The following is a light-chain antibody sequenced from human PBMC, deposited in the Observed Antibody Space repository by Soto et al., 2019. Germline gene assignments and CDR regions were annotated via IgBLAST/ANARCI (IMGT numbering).Light chain of an antibody. V-gene: IGLV2-23*03. CDR1: SSDVGSYNL. CDR3: CSYAGSSTFPYV. Sequence: QSVLTQPASVSRSPGQSITISCTGTSSDVGSYNLVSWYQQHPGKAPKLMIYEGSKRPSGVSNRFSGSKSGNTASLTISGLQAEDEADYYCCSYAGSSTFPYVFGTGTKVTVL. J-gene: IGLJ1*01. CDR2: EGS.